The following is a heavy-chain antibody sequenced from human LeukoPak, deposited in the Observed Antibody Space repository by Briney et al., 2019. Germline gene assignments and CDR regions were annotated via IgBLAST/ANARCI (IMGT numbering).Heavy chain of an antibody. CDR2: IHYSGTT. CDR1: GGPISSRSYY. J-gene: IGHJ2*01. CDR3: ARTLYGSYWYFDL. D-gene: IGHD2-2*02. V-gene: IGHV4-39*01. Sequence: PSETLSLTCTVSGGPISSRSYYWAWIRQPPGKGLEWIGSIHYSGTTYYNPSLKSRVTISVDTSKHQFSLKLSSVTAADTAVYYCARTLYGSYWYFDLWGRGTLVTVSS.